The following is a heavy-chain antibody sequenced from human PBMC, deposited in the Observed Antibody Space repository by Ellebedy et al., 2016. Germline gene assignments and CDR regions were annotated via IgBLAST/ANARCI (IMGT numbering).Heavy chain of an antibody. Sequence: GESLKISXAASGFTFSSYWMHWVRQAPGKGLVWVSRINSDGSSTSYADSVKGRFTISRDNAKNTLYLQMNSLRAEDTAVYYCAKAHTAMVGRVFDYWGQGTLVTVSS. CDR1: GFTFSSYW. CDR2: INSDGSST. D-gene: IGHD5-18*01. J-gene: IGHJ4*02. CDR3: AKAHTAMVGRVFDY. V-gene: IGHV3-74*01.